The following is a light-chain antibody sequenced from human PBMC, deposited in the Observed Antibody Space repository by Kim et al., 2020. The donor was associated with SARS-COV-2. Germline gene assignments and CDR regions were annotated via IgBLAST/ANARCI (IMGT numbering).Light chain of an antibody. J-gene: IGLJ2*01. CDR3: AAWDDSLNGPV. Sequence: QRVTISCSGNSSNIGSNTVNWYQQLPGTAPKLLIYTNNQRPSGVPDRFSGSKSGTSASLAISGLQSEDEADYHCAAWDDSLNGPVFGGGTQLTVL. CDR2: TNN. CDR1: SSNIGSNT. V-gene: IGLV1-44*01.